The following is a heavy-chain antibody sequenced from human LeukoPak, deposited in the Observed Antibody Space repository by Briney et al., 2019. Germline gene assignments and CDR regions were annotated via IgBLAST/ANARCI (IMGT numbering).Heavy chain of an antibody. D-gene: IGHD3-22*01. Sequence: SETLSLTCTVSGGSISSSSYYWGWIRQPPGKGLEWIGSIYYSGSTYYNPSLKSRVTISVGTSKNQFSLKLSSVAAADTAVYYCARAGNYYDSSGYYYGRAYYFDYWGQGTLVTVSS. J-gene: IGHJ4*02. CDR3: ARAGNYYDSSGYYYGRAYYFDY. CDR2: IYYSGST. CDR1: GGSISSSSYY. V-gene: IGHV4-39*07.